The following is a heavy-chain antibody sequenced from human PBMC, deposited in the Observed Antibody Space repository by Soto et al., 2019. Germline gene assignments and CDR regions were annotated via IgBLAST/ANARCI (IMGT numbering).Heavy chain of an antibody. CDR3: ARGDYYGSGSAIYYYYGMDV. Sequence: QVQLVQSGAEVKKPGSSVKVSCKASGGTFSSYAISWVRQAPGQGLEWMGGIIPIFGTANYAQKFQGRVRITEDESTSTAYRELSSLRSEDTAVYYCARGDYYGSGSAIYYYYGMDVWGQGTTVTVSS. CDR2: IIPIFGTA. V-gene: IGHV1-69*01. J-gene: IGHJ6*02. D-gene: IGHD3-10*01. CDR1: GGTFSSYA.